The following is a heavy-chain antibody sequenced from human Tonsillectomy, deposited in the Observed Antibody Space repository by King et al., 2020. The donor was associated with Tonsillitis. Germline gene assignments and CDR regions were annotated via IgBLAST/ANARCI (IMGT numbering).Heavy chain of an antibody. CDR1: GYTFTGYY. CDR2: INPNSGGT. D-gene: IGHD6-6*01. Sequence: VQLVESGSEVKKPGASVKVSCKASGYTFTGYYMHWVRQAPGQGLEWMGWINPNSGGTNYAQKFQGRVTMTRDTSISTVYMELSRLRSDDTAGYYCARDWWLLAARLLGQGGHYYGMDVWGQGTTVTVSS. J-gene: IGHJ6*02. CDR3: ARDWWLLAARLLGQGGHYYGMDV. V-gene: IGHV1-2*02.